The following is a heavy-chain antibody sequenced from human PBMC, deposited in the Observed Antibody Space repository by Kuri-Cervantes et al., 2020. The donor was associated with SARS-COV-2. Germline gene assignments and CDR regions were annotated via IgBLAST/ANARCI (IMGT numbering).Heavy chain of an antibody. D-gene: IGHD2/OR15-2a*01. Sequence: SGPKLVKPTETLTLTCAVSGFSLTNPKMGVTWIRRPPGKALDWLALIFSNGDKSYNRSLRRGLTISRDTSKSQVFLTMTNVDPVDTATYFCARVLRLETLGLWFDPWGQGILVTVSS. V-gene: IGHV2-26*01. CDR3: ARVLRLETLGLWFDP. J-gene: IGHJ5*01. CDR2: IFSNGDK. CDR1: GFSLTNPKMG.